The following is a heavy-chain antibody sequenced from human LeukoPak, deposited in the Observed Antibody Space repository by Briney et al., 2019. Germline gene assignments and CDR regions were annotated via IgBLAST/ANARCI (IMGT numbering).Heavy chain of an antibody. CDR2: IFSSGTT. V-gene: IGHV4-4*07. D-gene: IGHD3-10*01. Sequence: SETLSLTCTVSGGSINNYVLIWIRQPAGKGLEWIGRIFSSGTTNYNPSLKSRATMSVDTSKNQFSLKLSSVTAADTAVYYCARDRGSDGSDQLDPCGQGTLVTVSS. CDR3: ARDRGSDGSDQLDP. J-gene: IGHJ5*02. CDR1: GGSINNYV.